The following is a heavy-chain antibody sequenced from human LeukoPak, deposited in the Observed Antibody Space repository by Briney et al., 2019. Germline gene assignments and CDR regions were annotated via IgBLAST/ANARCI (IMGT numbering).Heavy chain of an antibody. CDR1: GFSFNNYA. J-gene: IGHJ4*02. D-gene: IGHD3-3*01. V-gene: IGHV3-7*01. Sequence: PGGSLRLSCAASGFSFNNYAMYWVRQAPGKGLEWVANIKQDGSEEYYVDSVKGRFTISTDNAKNSLYLQMNSLRAEDTAVYYCARDAYYDFWSGYPRYFDYWGQGTLVTVSS. CDR2: IKQDGSEE. CDR3: ARDAYYDFWSGYPRYFDY.